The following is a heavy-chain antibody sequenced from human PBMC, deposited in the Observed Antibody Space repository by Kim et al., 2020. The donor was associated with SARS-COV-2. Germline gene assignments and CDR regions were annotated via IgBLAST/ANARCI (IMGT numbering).Heavy chain of an antibody. V-gene: IGHV3-49*03. D-gene: IGHD6-19*01. Sequence: GGSLRLSCTASGFTFGDYAMSWFRQAPGKGLEWVGFIRSKAYGGTTEYAASVKGRFTISRDDSKSIAYLQMNSLKTEDTAVYYCTRDGEDSSGWFLWAPGRDYYYGIMDVWGQGTTVTVSS. J-gene: IGHJ6*02. CDR2: IRSKAYGGTT. CDR3: TRDGEDSSGWFLWAPGRDYYYGIMDV. CDR1: GFTFGDYA.